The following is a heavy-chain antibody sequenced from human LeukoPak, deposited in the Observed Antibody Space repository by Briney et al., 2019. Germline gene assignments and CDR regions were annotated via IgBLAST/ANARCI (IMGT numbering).Heavy chain of an antibody. CDR3: ARERPSIAALDY. D-gene: IGHD6-6*01. Sequence: PGGSLRLSCAASGFTFSSYAMHWVRQAPGKGLEWVAVISYDGSNKYYADSVKGRFTISRDNSKNTLYLQMNSLRAEDTAVYYCARERPSIAALDYWGQGTLVTDSS. V-gene: IGHV3-30-3*01. CDR1: GFTFSSYA. J-gene: IGHJ4*02. CDR2: ISYDGSNK.